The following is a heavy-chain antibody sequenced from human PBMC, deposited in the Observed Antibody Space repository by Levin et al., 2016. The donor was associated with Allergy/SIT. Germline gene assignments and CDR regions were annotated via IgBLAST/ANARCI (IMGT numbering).Heavy chain of an antibody. CDR3: ARDVSDGDAFDI. D-gene: IGHD3-10*01. V-gene: IGHV1-46*01. J-gene: IGHJ3*02. CDR2: INPSGGST. Sequence: WVRQAPGQGLEWMGIINPSGGSTSYAQKFQGRVTITADESTSTAYMELSSLRSEDTAVYYCARDVSDGDAFDIWGQGTMVTVSS.